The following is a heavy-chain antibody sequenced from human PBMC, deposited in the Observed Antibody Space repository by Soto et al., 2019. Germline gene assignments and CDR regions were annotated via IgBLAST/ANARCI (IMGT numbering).Heavy chain of an antibody. CDR2: INDSGNI. CDR1: GGSFSGYQ. D-gene: IGHD3-10*01. Sequence: QVQLQQWGAGLLKPSETLSLTCAVYGGSFSGYQWTWIRQTQGKDLEWNGKINDSGNINYNPSLKSRVTILVDTAKKQISLKLSSVTAADAAVYYCARGLILWFGELSRRGGYYYYMDVWGKGTTVTVSS. CDR3: ARGLILWFGELSRRGGYYYYMDV. J-gene: IGHJ6*03. V-gene: IGHV4-34*01.